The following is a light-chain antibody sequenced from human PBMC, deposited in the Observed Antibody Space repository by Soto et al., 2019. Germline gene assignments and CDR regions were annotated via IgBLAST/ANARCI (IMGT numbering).Light chain of an antibody. V-gene: IGKV1-5*03. CDR1: QSISTY. J-gene: IGKJ2*01. CDR2: QAS. Sequence: DIPMTQSPSTLSTSVGDRVTITCRASQSISTYLAWYRQKPGKAPNLLIYQASTLEGGVPSRFSGSGSGTEFTLTISSLQPDDFATYYCQQYLSYPYTFGQGTKLDIK. CDR3: QQYLSYPYT.